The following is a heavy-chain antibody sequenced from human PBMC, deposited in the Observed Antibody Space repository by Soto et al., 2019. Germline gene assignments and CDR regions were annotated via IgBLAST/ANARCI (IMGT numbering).Heavy chain of an antibody. D-gene: IGHD1-26*01. CDR1: GFTFSTYN. Sequence: EVQLVESGGALVQPGGSLRLSCAASGFTFSTYNMNWVRQAPGKGLECISFLTGSGFTKYYADSVKGRFSISRDNARNSLYLQMDSLRAEDTAVYFCVREWDFYYDYWGQGTLVTVSS. CDR2: LTGSGFTK. V-gene: IGHV3-48*01. J-gene: IGHJ4*02. CDR3: VREWDFYYDY.